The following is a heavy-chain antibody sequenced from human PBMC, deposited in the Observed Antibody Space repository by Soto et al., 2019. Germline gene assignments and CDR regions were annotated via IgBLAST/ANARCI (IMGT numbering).Heavy chain of an antibody. CDR1: GSSFTNFW. CDR3: AGRPATEWXS. Sequence: GESLKISCKGSGSSFTNFWIAWVRQMPGKGLEWMGIIYPGDSDTRYSPSFRGQVTMSADKSISTAYLQWSSLKASDTAMYYCAGRPATEWXSWSQGTMVTVSS. D-gene: IGHD3-3*01. J-gene: IGHJ3*01. CDR2: IYPGDSDT. V-gene: IGHV5-51*01.